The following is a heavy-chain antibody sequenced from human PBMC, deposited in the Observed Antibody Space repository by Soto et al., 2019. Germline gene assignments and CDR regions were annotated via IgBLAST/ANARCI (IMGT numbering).Heavy chain of an antibody. CDR2: IYWDDDK. J-gene: IGHJ4*02. CDR1: GFSLTTSGVA. CDR3: SHCDYRRGLFYF. Sequence: GSGPTLVNPTQTLTLTCTFSGFSLTTSGVAVGWIRQPPGKALEWLALIYWDDDKRDSPSLKSRLTITKDTSKNQVVLTMTTMDPVDPAPFFLSHCDYRRGLFYFRGQGFLDPGAS. V-gene: IGHV2-5*02. D-gene: IGHD2-15*01.